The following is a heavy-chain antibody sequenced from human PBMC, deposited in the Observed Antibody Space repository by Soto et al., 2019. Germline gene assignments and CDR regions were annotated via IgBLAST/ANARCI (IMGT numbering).Heavy chain of an antibody. V-gene: IGHV3-73*02. J-gene: IGHJ4*02. D-gene: IGHD2-21*02. CDR3: TRLAGDGAVY. CDR1: GFTFSGSA. CDR2: IRSKANSYAT. Sequence: EVQLVESGGGLVQPGGSLKLSCAASGFTFSGSAMRWVRQASGKGLEWVGRIRSKANSYATAYAASVKGRFTISRDDSKNTAYLQMNSLKTEDTAVYYCTRLAGDGAVYWGQGTLVTVSS.